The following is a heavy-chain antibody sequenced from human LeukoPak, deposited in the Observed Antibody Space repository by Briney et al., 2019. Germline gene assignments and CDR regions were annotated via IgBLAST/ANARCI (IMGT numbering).Heavy chain of an antibody. D-gene: IGHD5-12*01. V-gene: IGHV3-23*01. J-gene: IGHJ4*02. Sequence: PGRSLRPSCAASAFSITNSSMSWARQAPGNGLEWVSLIVASSGSTFYADSVKGRFTISRDSSKNTLYLQMNSLRAEDMAVYYCAKGAYDYIEMGYFDYWGQGTLVTVSS. CDR2: IVASSGST. CDR1: AFSITNSS. CDR3: AKGAYDYIEMGYFDY.